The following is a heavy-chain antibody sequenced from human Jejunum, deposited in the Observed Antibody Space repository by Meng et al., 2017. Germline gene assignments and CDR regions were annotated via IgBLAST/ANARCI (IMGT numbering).Heavy chain of an antibody. D-gene: IGHD3-22*01. J-gene: IGHJ4*02. Sequence: GESLKISCAASGFTFSSYWIHWVRQAPGEGLVWVSRINGDGSTTTYADSVKGRFTIPRDNAKNTLYLQMNSLRVEDTAVYYCARSAYYGSSGYYYRDWGQGTLVTVSS. CDR2: INGDGSTT. CDR1: GFTFSSYW. V-gene: IGHV3-74*01. CDR3: ARSAYYGSSGYYYRD.